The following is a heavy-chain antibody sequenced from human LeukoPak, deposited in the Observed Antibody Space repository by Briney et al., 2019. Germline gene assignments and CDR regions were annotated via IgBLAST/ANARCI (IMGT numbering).Heavy chain of an antibody. V-gene: IGHV3-30*02. CDR3: AKDAEHSSGWYPGN. J-gene: IGHJ4*02. CDR1: GFTFSRHG. CDR2: IWFDGSNK. Sequence: PGGSLRLSCAASGFTFSRHGMHWVRQAPGKGLEWVAIIWFDGSNKNYADPVKGRFTIARDNSKNTLYLQMNSLRDEDTAVYYCAKDAEHSSGWYPGNWGQGTLVTVSS. D-gene: IGHD6-13*01.